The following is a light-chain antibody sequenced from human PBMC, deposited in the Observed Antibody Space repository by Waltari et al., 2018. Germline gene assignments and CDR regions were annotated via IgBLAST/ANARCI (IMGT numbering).Light chain of an antibody. Sequence: DIQMTPSPPSLSASVGGTVTITCQASQDIGKNLNWYQQKPGKAPKLLIYRASSLQSGIPSRFSGSGSGTDFTLTITSLQPEDFATYSCQQASSYPLTFGGGTRVEIK. CDR3: QQASSYPLT. CDR2: RAS. V-gene: IGKV1-16*01. CDR1: QDIGKN. J-gene: IGKJ4*01.